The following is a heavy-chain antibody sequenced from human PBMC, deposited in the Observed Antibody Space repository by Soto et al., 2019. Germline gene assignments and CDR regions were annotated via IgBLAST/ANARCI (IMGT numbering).Heavy chain of an antibody. V-gene: IGHV4-39*01. Sequence: SETLSLTCTVSGGSISSSSCYWGWIRQPPGKGLEWIGSIYYSGSTYYNPSLKSRVTISVDTSKNQFSLKLSSVTAADTAVYYCARFPFGVVPVWFDPWGQGTMVTVSS. CDR2: IYYSGST. CDR3: ARFPFGVVPVWFDP. D-gene: IGHD3-3*01. J-gene: IGHJ5*02. CDR1: GGSISSSSCY.